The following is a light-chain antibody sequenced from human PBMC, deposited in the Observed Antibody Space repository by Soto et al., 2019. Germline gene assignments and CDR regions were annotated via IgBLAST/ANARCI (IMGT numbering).Light chain of an antibody. Sequence: DSQMNQSPSTLSASVEDRVTITCRASQSISTWLAWYQQKPGKAPKLLIYKASNLEGGVPSRFSGSGSGTEFTITINSLQPDDFATYYCQQYNTYPLSFGGGTKVDIK. CDR3: QQYNTYPLS. J-gene: IGKJ4*01. CDR1: QSISTW. V-gene: IGKV1-5*03. CDR2: KAS.